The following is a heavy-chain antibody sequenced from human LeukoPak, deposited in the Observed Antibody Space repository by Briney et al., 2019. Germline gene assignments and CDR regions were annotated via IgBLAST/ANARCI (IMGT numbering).Heavy chain of an antibody. CDR3: AKVSGYCSSARCLHFEY. Sequence: GGSLRLSCAASGFTFSNYAMNWVRQAPGKGLEWVSGIGGSGGDTYYADSVKGRFTISRDNSKNTLYLQINSLRVEDTAVYYCAKVSGYCSSARCLHFEYWGQGNLVTVSS. CDR1: GFTFSNYA. CDR2: IGGSGGDT. D-gene: IGHD2-2*01. V-gene: IGHV3-23*01. J-gene: IGHJ4*02.